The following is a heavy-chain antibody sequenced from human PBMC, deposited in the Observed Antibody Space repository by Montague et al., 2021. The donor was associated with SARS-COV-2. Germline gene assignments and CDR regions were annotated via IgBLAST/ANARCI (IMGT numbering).Heavy chain of an antibody. D-gene: IGHD5-12*01. V-gene: IGHV4-39*01. CDR3: AGRGYSGYDYHLLVDY. CDR1: GGSISSSSYY. J-gene: IGHJ4*02. Sequence: SETLSLICTVSGGSISSSSYYWGWNRQPTGKGLEWIGSLYYSGSTYYNPSLKSRVTISVDTSKNQFSLKLSSATAADTAVYYCAGRGYSGYDYHLLVDYWGQGTLVTVPS. CDR2: LYYSGST.